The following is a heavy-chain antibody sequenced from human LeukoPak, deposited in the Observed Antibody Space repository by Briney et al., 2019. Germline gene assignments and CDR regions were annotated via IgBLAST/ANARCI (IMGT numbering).Heavy chain of an antibody. CDR1: RFTFSSYA. V-gene: IGHV3-23*01. J-gene: IGHJ4*02. Sequence: GGSLRLSCAASRFTFSSYAMSWVRQAPGKGLEWVSAISGSGGSTYYADSVKGRFTISRDNSKNTLYLQMNSLRAEDTAVYYCAKLYARVTRYYFDYWGQGTLVTVSS. CDR3: AKLYARVTRYYFDY. CDR2: ISGSGGST. D-gene: IGHD4-23*01.